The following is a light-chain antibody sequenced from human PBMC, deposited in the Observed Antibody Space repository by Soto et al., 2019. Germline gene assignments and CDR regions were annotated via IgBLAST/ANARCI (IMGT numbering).Light chain of an antibody. J-gene: IGKJ4*01. V-gene: IGKV1-33*01. CDR2: DAS. Sequence: DIQMTQSPSSLSASVGDRVTITCQASQDITNYLKWYQQKPGKAPVLLIYDASDLVTGVPSRFSGSGSGTDFTFTIGSLQPEDIGTYYCQQYYNLPLTFGGGTKVEIK. CDR3: QQYYNLPLT. CDR1: QDITNY.